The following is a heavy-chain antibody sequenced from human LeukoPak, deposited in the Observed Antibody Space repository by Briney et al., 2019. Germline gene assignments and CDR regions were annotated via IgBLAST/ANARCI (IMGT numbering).Heavy chain of an antibody. Sequence: PGGSLRLSCAASGXTFSRYGMHWVRQAPGKGLEWVAVVWYDGSNEDYADSVKGRFTISRDNSKNTLYLQMNSLRAEDTAVYYCAREPYYASGSYYPIWGQGTLVTVSS. CDR2: VWYDGSNE. CDR1: GXTFSRYG. CDR3: AREPYYASGSYYPI. J-gene: IGHJ3*02. V-gene: IGHV3-33*01. D-gene: IGHD3-10*01.